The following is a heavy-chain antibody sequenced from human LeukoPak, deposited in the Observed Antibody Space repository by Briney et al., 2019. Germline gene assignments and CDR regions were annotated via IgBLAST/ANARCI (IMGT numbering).Heavy chain of an antibody. V-gene: IGHV1-8*01. J-gene: IGHJ4*02. D-gene: IGHD2-2*02. Sequence: ASVKVSCKASGYTFTSDDINWVRQATGQGLEWMGWMNPNSGNTGYAQKFQGRVTMTGNTSISAAYMELSSLRSEDTAVYYCARGRYCSRTSCYMEGDSWGQGTLVTVSS. CDR3: ARGRYCSRTSCYMEGDS. CDR2: MNPNSGNT. CDR1: GYTFTSDD.